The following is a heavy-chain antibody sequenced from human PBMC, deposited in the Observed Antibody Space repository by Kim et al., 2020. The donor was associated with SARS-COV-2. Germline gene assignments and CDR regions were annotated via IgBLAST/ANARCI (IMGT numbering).Heavy chain of an antibody. J-gene: IGHJ4*01. Sequence: GGSLRLSCAASGFTFSSYDMHWVRQAPGKGLEWVSMICYDGHTQYYEASVRGCITIRRVYNKNTYHQEKNSLGAEDTAMYYCGSHFLRGWGNPFAYYWG. CDR3: GSHFLRGWGNPFAYY. CDR2: ICYDGHTQ. V-gene: IGHV3-33*01. CDR1: GFTFSSYD. D-gene: IGHD3-16*01.